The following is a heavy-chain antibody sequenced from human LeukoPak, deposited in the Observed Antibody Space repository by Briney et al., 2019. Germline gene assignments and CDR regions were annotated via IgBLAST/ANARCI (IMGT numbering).Heavy chain of an antibody. V-gene: IGHV3-33*08. Sequence: PGGSLRLSCVASGFSFNIYAMNWVRQAPGKGLEWVAVIWYDGSNKYYADSVKGRFTISRDNSKNTLYLQMNSLRAEDTAVYYCARELEMATIDNWFDPWGQGTLVTVSS. CDR1: GFSFNIYA. D-gene: IGHD5-24*01. CDR2: IWYDGSNK. CDR3: ARELEMATIDNWFDP. J-gene: IGHJ5*02.